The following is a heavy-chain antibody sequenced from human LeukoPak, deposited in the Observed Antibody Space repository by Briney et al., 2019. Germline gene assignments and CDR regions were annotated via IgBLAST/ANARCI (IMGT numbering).Heavy chain of an antibody. V-gene: IGHV1-69*04. CDR1: GVTFSSYA. D-gene: IGHD3-22*01. CDR2: IIPILGIA. Sequence: ASVKVSCRASGVTFSSYAISWVRQAPGQGLEWMGRIIPILGIANYAQKFQGRVTITADKSTSTAYMELSSLRSEDTAVYYCARDSGYDSSGYYYGFWGQGTLVTVSS. CDR3: ARDSGYDSSGYYYGF. J-gene: IGHJ4*02.